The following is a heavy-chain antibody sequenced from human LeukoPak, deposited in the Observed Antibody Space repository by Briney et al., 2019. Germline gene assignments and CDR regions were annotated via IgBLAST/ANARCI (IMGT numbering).Heavy chain of an antibody. V-gene: IGHV4-59*01. J-gene: IGHJ4*02. Sequence: SETLSLTCAVYGGSFSGYYWNWIRQPPGKGLEWIGYIYYSGSTNYNPSLKSRVTISVDTSKNQFSLKLSSVTAADTAVYYCARTNDHHSLYYWGQGTLVTVSS. CDR2: IYYSGST. D-gene: IGHD1-1*01. CDR1: GGSFSGYY. CDR3: ARTNDHHSLYY.